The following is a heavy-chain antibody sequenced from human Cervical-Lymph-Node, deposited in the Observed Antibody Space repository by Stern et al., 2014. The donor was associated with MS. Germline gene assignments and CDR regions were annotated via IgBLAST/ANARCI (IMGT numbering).Heavy chain of an antibody. Sequence: EVQLVESGAEVKKPGESLRISCKISGNSFTNEWIAWVRQMPGKGLEWMAMLYVGYSDTRYSPSFQGQVTIAADKSTSTAYLQWSSLKASDTAIYYCARRESGYYDALDIWGQGTMVTVSS. V-gene: IGHV5-51*01. J-gene: IGHJ3*02. CDR2: LYVGYSDT. CDR1: GNSFTNEW. CDR3: ARRESGYYDALDI. D-gene: IGHD5-12*01.